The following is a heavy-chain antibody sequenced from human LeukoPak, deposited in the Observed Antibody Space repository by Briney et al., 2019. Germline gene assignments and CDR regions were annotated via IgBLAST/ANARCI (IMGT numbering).Heavy chain of an antibody. Sequence: GGSLRLSCAASGFTFSTYAMSWVRLAPGKGLEWVSGISGSGGSTYYADSVKGRFTSSRDNSNNTLYVQMSSLRVEDTAVYYCAKSGGLSGSGRLAMDVWGQGTTVTVSS. V-gene: IGHV3-23*01. J-gene: IGHJ6*02. CDR1: GFTFSTYA. CDR2: ISGSGGST. D-gene: IGHD3-10*01. CDR3: AKSGGLSGSGRLAMDV.